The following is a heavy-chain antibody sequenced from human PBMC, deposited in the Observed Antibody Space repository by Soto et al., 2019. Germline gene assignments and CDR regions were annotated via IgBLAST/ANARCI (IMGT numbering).Heavy chain of an antibody. J-gene: IGHJ5*02. D-gene: IGHD3-16*01. CDR3: ASSSGVRNDAHLGECFEP. V-gene: IGHV1-2*04. CDR1: GYTFTGYY. CDR2: INPNSGGT. Sequence: ASVKVACKASGYTFTGYYMHWVRQAPVEGLERMGWINPNSGGTNYAQKFQGWVTMTRDTSISTAYMELSRQRSDDTAVYYCASSSGVRNDAHLGECFEPWGQGTLVSVSS.